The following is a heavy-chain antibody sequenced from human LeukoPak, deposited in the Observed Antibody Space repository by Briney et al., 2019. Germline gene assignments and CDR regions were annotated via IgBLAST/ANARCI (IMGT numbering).Heavy chain of an antibody. CDR2: INSDGSST. Sequence: GGSLRLSCAASGFNFRNYWMHWVRQAPGKGLVWVSRINSDGSSTSYADSVKGRFTISRDNAENTLYLQINSLRAEDTAVCYCARLILTGYYPAFDYWGQGTLVTVSS. CDR1: GFNFRNYW. CDR3: ARLILTGYYPAFDY. J-gene: IGHJ4*02. D-gene: IGHD3-9*01. V-gene: IGHV3-74*01.